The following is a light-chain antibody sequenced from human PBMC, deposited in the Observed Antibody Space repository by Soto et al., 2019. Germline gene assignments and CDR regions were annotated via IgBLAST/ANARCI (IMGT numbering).Light chain of an antibody. CDR1: SSDVGAYNF. Sequence: QSSLTQPASFSGSPGQSITISCTGTSSDVGAYNFVSWHQQHPGKAPKLMIYNVYDRPSGISYRFSGSKSGNTASLTISGLQGEDEADYYCSAYTVSRTYVFGTGTKATVL. J-gene: IGLJ1*01. CDR3: SAYTVSRTYV. V-gene: IGLV2-14*03. CDR2: NVY.